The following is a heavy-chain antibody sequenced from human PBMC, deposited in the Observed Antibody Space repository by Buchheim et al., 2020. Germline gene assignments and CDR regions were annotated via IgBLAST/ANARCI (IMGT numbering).Heavy chain of an antibody. D-gene: IGHD1-26*01. CDR2: IKQDGSEK. CDR1: GFTFSIYW. V-gene: IGHV3-7*01. J-gene: IGHJ6*02. Sequence: EVQLVESGGGLVQPGGSLRLSCAASGFTFSIYWMSWVRQAPGKGLEWVANIKQDGSEKYYVDSVKGRFTISSDNAKNSLYLQMNSLRAEDTAVYYCARKVKGGHMAEADYYYYGMDVWGQGTT. CDR3: ARKVKGGHMAEADYYYYGMDV.